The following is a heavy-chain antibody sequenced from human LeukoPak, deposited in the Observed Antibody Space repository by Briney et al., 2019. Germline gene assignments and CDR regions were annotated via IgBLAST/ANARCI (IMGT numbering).Heavy chain of an antibody. D-gene: IGHD3-10*01. V-gene: IGHV3-7*01. CDR3: CDYYGSGSHHNY. CDR2: INPGGSET. J-gene: IGHJ4*02. CDR1: GFTFNNHW. Sequence: GGSLRLSCAASGFTFNNHWMSWVRQAPGKGREWVANINPGGSETYYVDSVKGRFTISRDNAKNSLYLQMNSLRAEDTAIYYCCDYYGSGSHHNYWGQGTLVTVSS.